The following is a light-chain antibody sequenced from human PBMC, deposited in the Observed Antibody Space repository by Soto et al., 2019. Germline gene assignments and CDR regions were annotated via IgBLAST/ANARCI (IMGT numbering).Light chain of an antibody. J-gene: IGKJ1*01. CDR3: TQPLHSWT. CDR1: QNLLQSTGYNH. Sequence: EVTQSSLSPPVTPGEPASISCRSSQNLLQSTGYNHLDWSVQKPGLSPPLPIYLASNRASGVPDRSSPTGPGTHFTLKTSRVEAEDVGVYYCTQPLHSWTFGQGTKVDIK. V-gene: IGKV2-28*01. CDR2: LAS.